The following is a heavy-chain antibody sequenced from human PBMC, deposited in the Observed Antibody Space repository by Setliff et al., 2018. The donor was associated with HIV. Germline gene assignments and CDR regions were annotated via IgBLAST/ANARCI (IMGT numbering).Heavy chain of an antibody. V-gene: IGHV1-3*01. CDR2: IIDGNDNT. CDR1: GYSFADYT. D-gene: IGHD6-19*01. Sequence: ASVKVSCKASGYSFADYTIQWVRQAPGQSLEWMGWIIDGNDNTRYSQKFQGRVTIAGDTSASTAYMELSSLRSEDTAVYYCARLSGWYEGDFDYWGQGTLVTVSS. CDR3: ARLSGWYEGDFDY. J-gene: IGHJ4*02.